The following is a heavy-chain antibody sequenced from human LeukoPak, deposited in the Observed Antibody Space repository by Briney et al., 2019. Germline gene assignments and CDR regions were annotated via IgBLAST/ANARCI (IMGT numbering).Heavy chain of an antibody. CDR3: ARDLGPHYYDSSGFDY. D-gene: IGHD3-22*01. J-gene: IGHJ4*02. Sequence: GGSLRLSCAASGFTFSSYAMHWVRQAPGKGLEWVAVMSYDGSNKYYADSVKGRFTISRDNSKNTLYLQMNSLRAEDTAVYYCARDLGPHYYDSSGFDYWGQGTLVTVSS. CDR1: GFTFSSYA. V-gene: IGHV3-30-3*01. CDR2: MSYDGSNK.